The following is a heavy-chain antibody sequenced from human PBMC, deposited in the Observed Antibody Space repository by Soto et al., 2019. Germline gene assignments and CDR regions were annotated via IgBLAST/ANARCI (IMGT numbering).Heavy chain of an antibody. CDR2: IYYSGST. J-gene: IGHJ4*02. D-gene: IGHD2-2*01. Sequence: SETLSLTCTVSGGSLSSGSYYWSWIRQPPGKGLEWIGYIYYSGSTNYNPSLKSRVTISVDTSKNQFSLKLSSVTAADTAVYYCARGGVVPAATLGYWGQGTLVTVSS. V-gene: IGHV4-61*01. CDR1: GGSLSSGSYY. CDR3: ARGGVVPAATLGY.